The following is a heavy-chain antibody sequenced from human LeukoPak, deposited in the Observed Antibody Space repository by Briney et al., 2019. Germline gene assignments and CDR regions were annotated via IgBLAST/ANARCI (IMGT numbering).Heavy chain of an antibody. J-gene: IGHJ4*02. CDR3: ARQRSDFCSFDY. Sequence: SETLSLTCTVSGFSFSSYYWSWIRQPPGKGLEWIGYIYTTGTTSYNPSLKSRVTISLDTSKNQFSLQLSSVTAADTAVYYCARQRSDFCSFDYWGQGTLVTFSS. D-gene: IGHD3-3*01. CDR2: IYTTGTT. V-gene: IGHV4-4*09. CDR1: GFSFSSYY.